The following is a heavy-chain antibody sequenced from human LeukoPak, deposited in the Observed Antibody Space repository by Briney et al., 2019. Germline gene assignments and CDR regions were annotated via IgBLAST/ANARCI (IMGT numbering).Heavy chain of an antibody. Sequence: PSETLSLTCAVSGFSIGGGYYWGWIRQPPGKGLEWIGNIYHSGSTYYNPSLMSRVTISIDTSNNQFSLKLSSVTAADTAVYYCATTSGSYSHFHHWGQGIVVTVSS. CDR1: GFSIGGGYY. CDR2: IYHSGST. CDR3: ATTSGSYSHFHH. D-gene: IGHD1-26*01. J-gene: IGHJ1*01. V-gene: IGHV4-38-2*01.